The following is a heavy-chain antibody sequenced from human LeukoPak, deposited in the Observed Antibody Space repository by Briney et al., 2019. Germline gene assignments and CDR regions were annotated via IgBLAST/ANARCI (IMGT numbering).Heavy chain of an antibody. V-gene: IGHV1-18*04. CDR1: GYTFTGYY. Sequence: GASVKVSCKASGYTFTGYYMHWVRQAPGQGLGWMGWISAYNGNTNYAQKLQGRVTMTTDTSTSTAYMELRSLRSDDTAVYYCATGEDYYGSGSSFDYWGQGTLVTVSS. CDR2: ISAYNGNT. D-gene: IGHD3-10*01. CDR3: ATGEDYYGSGSSFDY. J-gene: IGHJ4*02.